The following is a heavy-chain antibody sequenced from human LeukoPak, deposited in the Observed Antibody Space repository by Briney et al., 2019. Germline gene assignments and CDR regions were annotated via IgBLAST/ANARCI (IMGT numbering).Heavy chain of an antibody. CDR3: ARDPYYYGSGSYYNWFDP. J-gene: IGHJ5*02. D-gene: IGHD3-10*01. CDR1: GFTFDDYA. CDR2: ISSSSSTI. V-gene: IGHV3-48*04. Sequence: PGGSLRLSCAASGFTFDDYAMHWVRQAPGKGLEWVSYISSSSSTIYYADSVKGRFTISRDNAKNSLYLQMNSLRAEDTAVYYCARDPYYYGSGSYYNWFDPWGQGTLVTVSS.